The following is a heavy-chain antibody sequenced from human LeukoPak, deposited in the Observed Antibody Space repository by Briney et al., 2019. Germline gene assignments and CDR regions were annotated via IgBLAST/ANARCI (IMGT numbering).Heavy chain of an antibody. CDR3: ARSDGSSSQPPAIDY. J-gene: IGHJ4*02. CDR2: IYYSGST. D-gene: IGHD6-13*01. V-gene: IGHV4-59*01. Sequence: PSETLSLTCTVSGGSISSYYWSWIRQPPGKGLEWIGYIYYSGSTNYNPPLKSRVTISVDTSKNQFSLKLSSVTAADTAVYYCARSDGSSSQPPAIDYWGQGTLVTVSS. CDR1: GGSISSYY.